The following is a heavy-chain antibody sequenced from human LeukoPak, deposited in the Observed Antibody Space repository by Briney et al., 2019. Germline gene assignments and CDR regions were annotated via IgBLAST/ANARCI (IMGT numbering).Heavy chain of an antibody. Sequence: TSSETLSLTCTVSGGSISSHYWSWIRQPPGKGLEWIGYIYYSGSTNYNPSLKSRVTISVDTSKNQFSLKLSSVTAADTAVYYCARGYGSGSYTPWGQGTMVTVSS. D-gene: IGHD3-10*01. V-gene: IGHV4-59*11. CDR2: IYYSGST. CDR3: ARGYGSGSYTP. J-gene: IGHJ3*01. CDR1: GGSISSHY.